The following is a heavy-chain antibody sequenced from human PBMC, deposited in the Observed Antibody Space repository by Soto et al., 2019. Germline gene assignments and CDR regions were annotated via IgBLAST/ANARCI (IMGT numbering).Heavy chain of an antibody. CDR1: GFTVSSNY. Sequence: EVQLVESGGGLVQPGGSLRLSCAASGFTVSSNYMSWVRQAPGKGLEWVSVIYSGGSTYYADSVKGRFTISRDNSKNTLYLQMNSLRAEDTAVYYCARDRWADYSTNAFDIWGQGTMVTVSS. CDR3: ARDRWADYSTNAFDI. V-gene: IGHV3-66*01. J-gene: IGHJ3*02. D-gene: IGHD2-15*01. CDR2: IYSGGST.